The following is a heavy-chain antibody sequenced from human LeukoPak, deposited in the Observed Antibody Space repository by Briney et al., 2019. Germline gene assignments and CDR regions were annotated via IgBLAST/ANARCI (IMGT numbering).Heavy chain of an antibody. CDR3: ARFGAAAGLFDY. CDR1: GFTFSSYN. J-gene: IGHJ4*02. CDR2: ITSSSYFI. Sequence: GGSLRLSCAASGFTFSSYNMNWVRQAPGKGLEWISSITSSSYFIYYADSLKGRFTISRDNAKNSLFLQMNSLRVEDTAVYYCARFGAAAGLFDYWGQGTLVTVSS. D-gene: IGHD6-13*01. V-gene: IGHV3-21*01.